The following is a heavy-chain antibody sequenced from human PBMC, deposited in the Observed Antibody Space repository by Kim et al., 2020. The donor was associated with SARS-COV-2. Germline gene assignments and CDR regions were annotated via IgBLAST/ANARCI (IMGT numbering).Heavy chain of an antibody. CDR2: INSGGVT. CDR3: AKRGTGSTLNPTQD. J-gene: IGHJ4*02. V-gene: IGHV3-23*01. Sequence: GVSLRLSCAVSGFTLSSCAMSWVRQAPGKGLEWVSAINSGGVTYYADSVKGRSTISRDISKNTLYLQLNSLRADDTALYYCAKRGTGSTLNPTQDWGQGT. D-gene: IGHD6-13*01. CDR1: GFTLSSCA.